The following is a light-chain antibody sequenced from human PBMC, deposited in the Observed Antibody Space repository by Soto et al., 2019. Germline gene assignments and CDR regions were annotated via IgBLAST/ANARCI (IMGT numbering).Light chain of an antibody. CDR1: QSVRSY. CDR3: QQRSVWPLT. Sequence: EIVLTQSPATLSLSPGESATLSCRASQSVRSYLAWYQKKPGQAPRLLIYETSNRATGVPARFSGSGSGTVFTLTISSLEAEDFAVYYCQQRSVWPLTFGGGTKLEIK. J-gene: IGKJ4*01. CDR2: ETS. V-gene: IGKV3-11*01.